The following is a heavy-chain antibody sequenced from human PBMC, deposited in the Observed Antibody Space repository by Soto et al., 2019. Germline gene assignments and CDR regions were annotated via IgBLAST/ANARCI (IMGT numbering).Heavy chain of an antibody. D-gene: IGHD3-3*01. Sequence: ASVKVSSKASGYTFTSYAIHALRQAPGQRLEWMGWINAGNGNTKYSQKFQGRVTITRDTSASTAYMELSSLRSEDTAVYYCARGFPLWFEPWGQGNLVTVT. CDR2: INAGNGNT. V-gene: IGHV1-3*01. CDR1: GYTFTSYA. J-gene: IGHJ5*02. CDR3: ARGFPLWFEP.